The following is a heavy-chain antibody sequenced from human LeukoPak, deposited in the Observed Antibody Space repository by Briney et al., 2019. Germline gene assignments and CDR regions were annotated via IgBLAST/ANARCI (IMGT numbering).Heavy chain of an antibody. Sequence: GGSLRLSCAASGFPFSDYYMTWIRQAPGKGLEWVSYISSSGNIIYHADSVRGRFTISRDNSKNTLYLQMNSLSAEDTAVYYCAKDRKYCSSSSCPFYFDYWGQGSLVTVSS. CDR2: ISSSGNII. CDR3: AKDRKYCSSSSCPFYFDY. CDR1: GFPFSDYY. V-gene: IGHV3-11*01. J-gene: IGHJ4*02. D-gene: IGHD2-2*01.